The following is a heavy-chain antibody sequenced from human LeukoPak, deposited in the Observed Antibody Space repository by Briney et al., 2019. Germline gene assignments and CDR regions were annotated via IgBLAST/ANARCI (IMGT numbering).Heavy chain of an antibody. CDR1: GGSISSSSYC. CDR3: ARVAIAVAGGDY. Sequence: PSETLSLTCTVSGGSISSSSYCWGWIRQPPGKGLEWIGSIYYSGSTYYNPSLKSRVTISVDTSKNQFSLKLSSVTAADTAVYYCARVAIAVAGGDYWGQGTLVTVSS. J-gene: IGHJ4*02. D-gene: IGHD6-19*01. CDR2: IYYSGST. V-gene: IGHV4-39*07.